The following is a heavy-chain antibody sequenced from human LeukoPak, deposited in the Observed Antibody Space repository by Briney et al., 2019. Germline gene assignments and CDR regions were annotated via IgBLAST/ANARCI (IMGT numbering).Heavy chain of an antibody. D-gene: IGHD6-19*01. V-gene: IGHV4-59*08. CDR1: GXSMSSYY. CDR3: ARLYGSGWFDGDF. Sequence: KPSETLSLTCTVSGXSMSSYYWSWIRQPPGKGLEWIGYIYYSGSTNYNPSLKSRVTISVDTSKNQFSLKLSSVTAADTAVYYCARLYGSGWFDGDFWGRGTLVTVSS. J-gene: IGHJ4*02. CDR2: IYYSGST.